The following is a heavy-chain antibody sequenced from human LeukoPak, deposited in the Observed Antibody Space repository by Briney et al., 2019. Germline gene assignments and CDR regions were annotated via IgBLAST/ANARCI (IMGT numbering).Heavy chain of an antibody. CDR1: GFTFSNAW. V-gene: IGHV3-15*01. J-gene: IGHJ4*02. Sequence: GGSLRLSCAASGFTFSNAWMSWVRQAPGKGLEWVGRIKSKTDGGTTDYAAPVKGRFTISRDDSKNTLYLQMNSLKTEDTAVYYCERDYYGSGSMFDYWGQGTLVTVSS. CDR3: ERDYYGSGSMFDY. CDR2: IKSKTDGGTT. D-gene: IGHD3-10*01.